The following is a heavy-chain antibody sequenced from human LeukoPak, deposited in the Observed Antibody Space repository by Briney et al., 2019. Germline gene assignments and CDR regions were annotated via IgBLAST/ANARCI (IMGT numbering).Heavy chain of an antibody. CDR3: ARDCSSTSCFPVDY. Sequence: SETLSLTCAVSGYSISSGYYWGWLRQPPGKGLEWIGSIYHSGSTYYNPSLKSRVTISVDTTKNQFSLKLSSVTAADTAVYYCARDCSSTSCFPVDYWGQGTLVTVSS. J-gene: IGHJ4*02. CDR2: IYHSGST. CDR1: GYSISSGYY. D-gene: IGHD2-2*01. V-gene: IGHV4-38-2*02.